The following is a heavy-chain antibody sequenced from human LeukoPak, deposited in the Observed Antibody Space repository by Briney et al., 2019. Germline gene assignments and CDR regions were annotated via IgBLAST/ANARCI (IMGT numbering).Heavy chain of an antibody. J-gene: IGHJ4*02. D-gene: IGHD2-15*01. CDR1: GFTVSSSY. CDR3: ASGDYFDY. Sequence: GGSLRLSCAASGFTVSSSYMSWVRQAPGKGLEWVANIKQDGSEKYYVDSVKGRFTISRDNAKNSLYLQMNSLRAEDTAVYYCASGDYFDYWGQGTLVTVSS. CDR2: IKQDGSEK. V-gene: IGHV3-7*01.